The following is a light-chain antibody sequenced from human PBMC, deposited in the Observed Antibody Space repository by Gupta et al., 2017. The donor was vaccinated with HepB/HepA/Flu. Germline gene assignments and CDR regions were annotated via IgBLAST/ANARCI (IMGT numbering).Light chain of an antibody. CDR2: GTT. J-gene: IGKJ1*01. CDR1: KSVNSNY. V-gene: IGKV3-20*01. CDR3: QQYDDSPWT. Sequence: IVLTQSPGTLSLSPGERATLSCRASKSVNSNYLAWFHQKPGQAPRLLIYGTTNRATGIPDRFSGSGSGTDFTLTISRLEPEDFALYYCQQYDDSPWTFGQGTKVEIK.